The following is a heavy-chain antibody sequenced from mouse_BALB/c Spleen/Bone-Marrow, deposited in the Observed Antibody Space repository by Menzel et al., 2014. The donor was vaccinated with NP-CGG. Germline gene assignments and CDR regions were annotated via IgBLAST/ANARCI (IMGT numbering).Heavy chain of an antibody. Sequence: QVQLQQSGAELVRPGASVKISCKGSGYTFTDYSIHWIKQSHAKSLEWIGAISTYYGDATNNQKFKGKATLTVDKSSSTAYMELARLASEDPVIYYCARGVTTGAMDYWGQGTSVTVSS. V-gene: IGHV1-67*01. D-gene: IGHD1-1*01. CDR2: ISTYYGDA. J-gene: IGHJ4*01. CDR1: GYTFTDYS. CDR3: ARGVTTGAMDY.